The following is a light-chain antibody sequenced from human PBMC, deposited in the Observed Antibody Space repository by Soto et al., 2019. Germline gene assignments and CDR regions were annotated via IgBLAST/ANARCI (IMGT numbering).Light chain of an antibody. CDR3: QQRSNWPRT. Sequence: EIVLTQSPGTLSLSPGERATLSCRASQSVRSYLAWYQQKPGQAPRLLIHDASTRAPGIPARFSGSGSGTDFTLTISSLEPEDFAVYYCQQRSNWPRTFGQGTKVDIK. CDR2: DAS. J-gene: IGKJ1*01. V-gene: IGKV3-11*01. CDR1: QSVRSY.